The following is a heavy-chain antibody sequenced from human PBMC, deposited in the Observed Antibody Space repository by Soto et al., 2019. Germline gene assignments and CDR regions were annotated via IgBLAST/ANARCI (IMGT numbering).Heavy chain of an antibody. V-gene: IGHV1-69*02. CDR1: GGTFSSYT. CDR3: ARGRDNWNYVVGGGCWFDP. CDR2: IIPILGIA. J-gene: IGHJ5*02. D-gene: IGHD1-7*01. Sequence: QVQLVQSGAEVKKPGSSVKVSCKASGGTFSSYTISWVRQAPGQGLEWRGRIIPILGIANYAQKLQGRVTITADKATSTAYMELSSLRSEDTAVYYCARGRDNWNYVVGGGCWFDPWGQGTLVTVSS.